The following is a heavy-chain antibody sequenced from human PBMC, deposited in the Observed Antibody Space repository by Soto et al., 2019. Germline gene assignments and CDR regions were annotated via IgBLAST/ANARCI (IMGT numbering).Heavy chain of an antibody. V-gene: IGHV4-31*03. CDR2: IYYSGST. CDR3: ARGGSPPPPSWFDP. D-gene: IGHD6-19*01. J-gene: IGHJ5*02. CDR1: GGSISSGGYY. Sequence: QVQLQESGPGLVKPSQTLSLTCTVSGGSISSGGYYWSWIRQHPGKGLEWIGYIYYSGSTYYNPSLKGRVTISVDTSKNQFPLKLSSVTAADTAVYYCARGGSPPPPSWFDPWGQGTLVTVSS.